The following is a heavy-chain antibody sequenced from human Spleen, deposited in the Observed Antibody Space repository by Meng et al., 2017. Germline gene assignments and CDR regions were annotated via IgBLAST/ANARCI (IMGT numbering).Heavy chain of an antibody. CDR3: AVKDYTFWSGYSSYY. CDR1: GGSFSGYY. CDR2: INHSGST. J-gene: IGHJ4*02. V-gene: IGHV4-34*01. Sequence: QVQLQQRGAGLLKPSETLSPTCAVYGGSFSGYYWSWIRQPPGKGLEWIGDINHSGSTNYNPSLKSRVTISVGTSKNQFSLKLSSVTAADTAVYYCAVKDYTFWSGYSSYYWGQGTLVTVSS. D-gene: IGHD3-3*01.